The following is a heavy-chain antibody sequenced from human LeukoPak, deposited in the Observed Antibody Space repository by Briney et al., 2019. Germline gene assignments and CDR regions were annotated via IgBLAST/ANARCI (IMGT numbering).Heavy chain of an antibody. CDR1: GGSISSGDYY. J-gene: IGHJ4*02. D-gene: IGHD3-10*01. Sequence: SQTLSLTCTVSGGSISSGDYYWSWIRQPPGEGLEWIGYIYYSGSTYYNPSLKSRVTISVDTSKNQFSLKLSSVTAADTAVYYCARVKELLWFGELSHYFDYWGQGTLVTVSS. CDR2: IYYSGST. V-gene: IGHV4-30-4*01. CDR3: ARVKELLWFGELSHYFDY.